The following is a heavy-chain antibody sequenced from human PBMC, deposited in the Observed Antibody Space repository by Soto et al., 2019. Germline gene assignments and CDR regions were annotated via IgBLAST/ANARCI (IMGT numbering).Heavy chain of an antibody. CDR2: IYYSGGT. D-gene: IGHD6-13*01. Sequence: SETLSLTCTVSGGSITNYYWSWIRQPPGKGLEWIGYIYYSGGTNYNPSLKSRVTISVDTSKNQFSLRLSSVIAADTAVYYCARHPPYSNRGLEMDVWGKGTTVTVSS. V-gene: IGHV4-59*08. CDR1: GGSITNYY. J-gene: IGHJ6*04. CDR3: ARHPPYSNRGLEMDV.